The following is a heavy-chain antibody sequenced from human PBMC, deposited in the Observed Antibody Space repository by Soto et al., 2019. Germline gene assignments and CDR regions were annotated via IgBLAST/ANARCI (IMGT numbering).Heavy chain of an antibody. D-gene: IGHD3-10*01. CDR2: ISYDGSNK. J-gene: IGHJ6*02. Sequence: QVQLVESGGGVVQPGRSLRLSCAASGFTFSSYGMHWVRQAPGKGLEWVAVISYDGSNKYYADSVKGRFTISRDNSKNTLYLQMNSLRAEDTAVYYCAKRRGGSGSYFPYYYGMDVWGQGTTVTASS. CDR1: GFTFSSYG. CDR3: AKRRGGSGSYFPYYYGMDV. V-gene: IGHV3-30*18.